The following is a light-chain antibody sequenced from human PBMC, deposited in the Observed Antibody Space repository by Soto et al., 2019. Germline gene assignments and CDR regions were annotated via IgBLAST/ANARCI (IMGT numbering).Light chain of an antibody. CDR2: ETF. CDR3: QQYGNSPRT. CDR1: QSVSSNY. Sequence: IVLTQSPATLSLSPGEGATLSCGASQSVSSNYLAWYQQKPGLAPRLLIYETFRRATDIPDRFSGSGSGTDFTLTISSLEPYDFAVYYCQQYGNSPRTFGQGTRVEIK. J-gene: IGKJ1*01. V-gene: IGKV3D-20*01.